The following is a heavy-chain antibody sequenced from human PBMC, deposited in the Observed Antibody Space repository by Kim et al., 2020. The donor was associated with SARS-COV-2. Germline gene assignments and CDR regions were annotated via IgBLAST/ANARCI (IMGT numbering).Heavy chain of an antibody. CDR3: TTGDIFDY. D-gene: IGHD3-9*01. J-gene: IGHJ4*02. CDR2: IKSKTDDGTT. Sequence: GGSLRLSCAASGFTFSNAWMSWVRQAPGKGLEWVGRIKSKTDDGTTDYAAPVKGRFTISRDDSKNTLYLQMNSLKTEDTAVYYCTTGDIFDYWGQGTLVTVSS. CDR1: GFTFSNAW. V-gene: IGHV3-15*01.